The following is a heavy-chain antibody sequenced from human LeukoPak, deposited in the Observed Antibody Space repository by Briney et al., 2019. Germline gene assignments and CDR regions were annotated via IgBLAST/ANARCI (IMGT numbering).Heavy chain of an antibody. CDR3: ASGGYNSRNWFDP. CDR1: GGTFSSYA. CDR2: IIPIFGTA. J-gene: IGHJ5*02. D-gene: IGHD5-24*01. V-gene: IGHV1-69*13. Sequence: SVKVSCKASGGTFSSYAISWVRQAPGQGLEWMGGIIPIFGTANYAQKFQGRVTITADESTSTAYMELNSLRSEDTAVYYCASGGYNSRNWFDPWGQGTLVTVSS.